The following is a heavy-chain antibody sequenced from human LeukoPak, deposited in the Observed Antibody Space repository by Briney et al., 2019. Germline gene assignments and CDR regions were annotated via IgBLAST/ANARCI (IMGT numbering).Heavy chain of an antibody. CDR3: AKVSGDGDAEYYFDY. CDR1: GFTFSSYA. J-gene: IGHJ4*02. V-gene: IGHV3-23*01. CDR2: ISGSGGGT. Sequence: GGPLRLSCAASGFTFSSYAMSWVRQAPGKGLEWVSAISGSGGGTYYADSVKGRFTISRDNSKNTLYLQMNSLRAEDTAVYYCAKVSGDGDAEYYFDYWGQGTLVTVSS. D-gene: IGHD3-10*01.